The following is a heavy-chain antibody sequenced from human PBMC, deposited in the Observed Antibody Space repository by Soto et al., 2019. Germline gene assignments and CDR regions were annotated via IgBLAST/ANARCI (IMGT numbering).Heavy chain of an antibody. V-gene: IGHV3-30-3*01. CDR3: ARDRRDFLSGYWYDYGMDV. CDR1: GFTFSSYA. D-gene: IGHD3-3*01. Sequence: QVQLVESGGGVVQPGRSLRLSCAASGFTFSSYAMRWVRQAPGKGLEWVAGISDDGSNKYYADSVKGRFTISRDNSKNALYRQMNSLRAEDTAVYYCARDRRDFLSGYWYDYGMDVWGQGTTVTVSS. CDR2: ISDDGSNK. J-gene: IGHJ6*02.